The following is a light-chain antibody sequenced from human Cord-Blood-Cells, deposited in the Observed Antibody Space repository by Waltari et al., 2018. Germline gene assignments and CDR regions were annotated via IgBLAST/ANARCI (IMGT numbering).Light chain of an antibody. CDR1: SSDVGGYNY. CDR2: DVS. J-gene: IGLJ2*01. V-gene: IGLV2-14*04. Sequence: VSGSPGQSITISCTGTSSDVGGYNYVSWYQQHPGKAPKLMIYDVSNRPSGVSNRFSGSKSGNTASLTISGLQAEDEADYYCSSYTSSSTVVFGGGTKLTVL. CDR3: SSYTSSSTVV.